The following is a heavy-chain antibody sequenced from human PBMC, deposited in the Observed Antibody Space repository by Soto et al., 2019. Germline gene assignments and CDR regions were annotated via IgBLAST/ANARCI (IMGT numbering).Heavy chain of an antibody. J-gene: IGHJ2*01. Sequence: EVQLVESGGGLVKPGGSLRLSCAASGFTFSSYSMNWVRQAPGKGLEWVSSISSSSSYIYYADSVKGRFTISRDNAKNSLYLQMNSLRAEDTAVYYCASNLRYCSSTSCSPWYFDLWGRGTLVTVSS. CDR3: ASNLRYCSSTSCSPWYFDL. D-gene: IGHD2-2*01. CDR2: ISSSSSYI. V-gene: IGHV3-21*01. CDR1: GFTFSSYS.